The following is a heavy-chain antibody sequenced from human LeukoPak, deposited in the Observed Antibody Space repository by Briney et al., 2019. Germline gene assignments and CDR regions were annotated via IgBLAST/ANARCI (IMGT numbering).Heavy chain of an antibody. CDR2: IKQDGSEK. CDR3: ARGTFWSGYYALYYYYYMDV. D-gene: IGHD3-3*01. Sequence: GGSLRLSCAASGFTFSSYWMSWVRQAPGKGLEWVANIKQDGSEKYYVDSVKGRFTISRDNAKNSLYLQMNSLRAEDTAVYYCARGTFWSGYYALYYYYYMDVWGKGTTVTVSS. CDR1: GFTFSSYW. V-gene: IGHV3-7*01. J-gene: IGHJ6*03.